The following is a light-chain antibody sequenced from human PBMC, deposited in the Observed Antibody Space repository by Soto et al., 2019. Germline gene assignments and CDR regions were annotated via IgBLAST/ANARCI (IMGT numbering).Light chain of an antibody. J-gene: IGLJ1*01. CDR3: HVWDSRSEHFV. V-gene: IGLV3-21*02. CDR1: NIGSKN. Sequence: SYVLTQPPSVSVAPGQTARITCGGNNIGSKNVHWYQQKPGQAPVRVVFDDSDRPSGISERFSGSNSGNTATLTISRVEAGDEADYFCHVWDSRSEHFVFGAGTKVTGL. CDR2: DDS.